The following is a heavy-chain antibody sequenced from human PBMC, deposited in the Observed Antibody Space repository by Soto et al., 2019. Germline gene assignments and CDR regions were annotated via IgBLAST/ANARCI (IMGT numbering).Heavy chain of an antibody. CDR3: AREAIMITFGGVIAYFDY. CDR2: IKQDGSEK. V-gene: IGHV3-7*01. Sequence: GGSLRLSCAASGFTFSSYWMSWVRQAPGKGLEWVANIKQDGSEKYYVDSVKGRFTISRDNAKNSLYLQMNSLRAEDTAVYYCAREAIMITFGGVIAYFDYWGQGTLVTVSS. D-gene: IGHD3-16*02. CDR1: GFTFSSYW. J-gene: IGHJ4*02.